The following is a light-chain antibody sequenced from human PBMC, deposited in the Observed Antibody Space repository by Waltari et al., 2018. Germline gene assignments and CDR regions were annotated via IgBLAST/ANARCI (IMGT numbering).Light chain of an antibody. CDR3: QQSYTTVRT. V-gene: IGKV1-39*01. CDR2: AAS. CDR1: QSITDS. J-gene: IGKJ1*01. Sequence: DIHMTQSPSSLSASVGDGVTITCRASQSITDSLNWYQQKPGKAPKLLIHAASNLQNGVPSRFSGSGSGTDFTLTINSLQPEDFATYYCQQSYTTVRTFGLGTKVEI.